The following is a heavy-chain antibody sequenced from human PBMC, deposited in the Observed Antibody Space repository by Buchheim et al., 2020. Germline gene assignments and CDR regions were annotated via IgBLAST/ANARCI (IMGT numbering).Heavy chain of an antibody. V-gene: IGHV3-7*01. D-gene: IGHD3-16*01. Sequence: EVQLVESGGGLVQPGGSLRLSCAASGFTFSSYWMSWVRQAPGKGLEWVANIKQDGSEKYYVDSVKGRFTISRDNAKNSLYLQMNSLRAEDTAVYYCARDRGIRHYYYYGMDVWGQGTT. CDR2: IKQDGSEK. CDR3: ARDRGIRHYYYYGMDV. J-gene: IGHJ6*02. CDR1: GFTFSSYW.